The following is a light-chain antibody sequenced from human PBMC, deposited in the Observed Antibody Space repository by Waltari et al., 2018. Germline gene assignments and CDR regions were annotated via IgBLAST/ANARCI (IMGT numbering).Light chain of an antibody. Sequence: EIVMTQSPATLSVSPGEGATLSCRASQSVANVAWYQQKPGQAPRLLIYGESTRASGVPARFSGSGFGTEFTLTISSLHSEDFAVYYCQQYNKGLDTFGQGTRLE. V-gene: IGKV3-15*01. CDR3: QQYNKGLDT. CDR2: GES. J-gene: IGKJ2*01. CDR1: QSVAN.